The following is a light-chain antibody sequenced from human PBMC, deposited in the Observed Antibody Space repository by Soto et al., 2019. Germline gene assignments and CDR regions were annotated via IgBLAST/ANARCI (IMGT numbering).Light chain of an antibody. V-gene: IGKV3-11*01. Sequence: EVVLTQSPATLSLSPGGRATLSCRASEDVDIYLAWYQQRPGQAPRLLIYDTSKRATGIPARFTGTGSGTDFTLTISSLEPEDFAVYYCQQRFSWPPWTFGQGSKVEIK. CDR3: QQRFSWPPWT. J-gene: IGKJ1*01. CDR1: EDVDIY. CDR2: DTS.